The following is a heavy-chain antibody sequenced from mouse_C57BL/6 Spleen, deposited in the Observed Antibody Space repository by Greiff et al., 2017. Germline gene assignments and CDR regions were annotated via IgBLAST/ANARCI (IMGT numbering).Heavy chain of an antibody. D-gene: IGHD1-1*01. CDR3: ARSTTRDAYFDY. CDR2: IYPRSGNT. Sequence: QVQLQQSGAELARPGASVKLSCKASGYTFTSYGISWVQQRTGQGLEWIGAIYPRSGNTYYNEKFKGQATLTADKSSSTAYMELRSLTSEDSAVYFCARSTTRDAYFDYWGQGTTLTVSS. V-gene: IGHV1-81*01. J-gene: IGHJ2*01. CDR1: GYTFTSYG.